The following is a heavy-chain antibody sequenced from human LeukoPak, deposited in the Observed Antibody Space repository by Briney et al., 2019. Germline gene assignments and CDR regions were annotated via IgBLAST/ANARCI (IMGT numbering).Heavy chain of an antibody. CDR2: INHSGST. Sequence: SETLSLTCAVYGGSFSPYYWSWIRQPPGKGLECIGEINHSGSTNYNPSLKSRVTISVDTSKNQFSLRLSSVTAADTAVYYCARGGFYCGGDCYVDYWGQGTLVTVSS. V-gene: IGHV4-34*01. D-gene: IGHD2-21*02. CDR3: ARGGFYCGGDCYVDY. J-gene: IGHJ4*02. CDR1: GGSFSPYY.